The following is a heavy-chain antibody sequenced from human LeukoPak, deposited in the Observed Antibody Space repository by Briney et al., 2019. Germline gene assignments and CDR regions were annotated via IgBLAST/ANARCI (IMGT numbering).Heavy chain of an antibody. V-gene: IGHV1-46*01. CDR1: GYTFTSYY. D-gene: IGHD2-21*02. CDR2: INPSGGST. J-gene: IGHJ5*02. Sequence: GASVKVSCKASGYTFTSYYMHWVRQAPGQGLEWMGIINPSGGSTSYAQKFQGRVTLTRDTSITTTYMELNSLRFDDTAVYYCAREGSVVTDTNWFDPWGQGTLVTASA. CDR3: AREGSVVTDTNWFDP.